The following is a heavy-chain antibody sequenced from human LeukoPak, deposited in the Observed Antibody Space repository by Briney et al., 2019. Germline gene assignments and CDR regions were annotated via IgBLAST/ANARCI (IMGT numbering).Heavy chain of an antibody. J-gene: IGHJ4*02. CDR3: AKDFYPYQDYDSSGWFDY. CDR1: GFTFDDYA. V-gene: IGHV3-43D*03. D-gene: IGHD3-22*01. Sequence: RPGGSLRLSCAASGFTFDDYAMHWVRQAPGKGLEWVSLISWDGGSTYYADSVKGRFTISRDNSKNSLYLQMTSLRAEDTALYSCAKDFYPYQDYDSSGWFDYWGQGTLVTVSS. CDR2: ISWDGGST.